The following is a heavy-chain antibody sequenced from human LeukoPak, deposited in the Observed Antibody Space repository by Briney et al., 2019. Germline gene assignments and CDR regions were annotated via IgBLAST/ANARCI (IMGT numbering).Heavy chain of an antibody. CDR1: GGSISSGDYY. V-gene: IGHV4-30-4*01. Sequence: SETLSLTCTVSGGSISSGDYYWSWIRQPPGKGLEWIVYIYYSGSTYYNPSLKRRVTISVDTSKNQFSLKLSSVTAADTAVYYCARVYDYIWGSPDAFDSWGQGTMVTVSS. J-gene: IGHJ3*02. D-gene: IGHD3-16*01. CDR3: ARVYDYIWGSPDAFDS. CDR2: IYYSGST.